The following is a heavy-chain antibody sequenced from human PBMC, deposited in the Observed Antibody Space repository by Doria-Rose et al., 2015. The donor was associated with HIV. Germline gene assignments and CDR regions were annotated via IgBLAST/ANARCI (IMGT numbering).Heavy chain of an antibody. CDR1: GVSLSSPGMG. J-gene: IGHJ4*02. CDR2: SFSDDER. Sequence: QITLKEPGPVLVKPTETLTLTCTVSGVSLSSPGMGVSWIRQPPGKALEWLANSFSDDERSYKTSLRSRLTISRGTYKSQVVLTMTDMDPVDTATYYCARIKSSRWYHKYYFDFWGQGTLVIVSA. CDR3: ARIKSSRWYHKYYFDF. V-gene: IGHV2-26*01. D-gene: IGHD6-13*01.